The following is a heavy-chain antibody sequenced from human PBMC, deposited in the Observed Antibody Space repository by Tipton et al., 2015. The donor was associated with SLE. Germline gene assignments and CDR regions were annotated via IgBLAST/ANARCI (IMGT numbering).Heavy chain of an antibody. CDR2: SSWDGGRT. V-gene: IGHV3-43*01. CDR1: GFSIDDRD. CDR3: AKGGSSSSPNCFAY. J-gene: IGHJ4*02. D-gene: IGHD2-2*01. Sequence: QLVQSGGVVVQPGGSLRLSCAASGFSIDDRDMHWVRQAPGKGLEWVSLSSWDGGRTYYADSVKGRFTISRDNSKNSLYLQMNSLRIEDTALYYCAKGGSSSSPNCFAYWGQGTLVIVSS.